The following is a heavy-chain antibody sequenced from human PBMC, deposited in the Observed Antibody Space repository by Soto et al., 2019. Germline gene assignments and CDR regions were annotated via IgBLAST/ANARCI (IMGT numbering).Heavy chain of an antibody. V-gene: IGHV4-34*01. CDR3: ARGRGSHDY. CDR1: GGSFSGYY. Sequence: TLSLTCAVYGGSFSGYYWSWIRQPPGKGLEWIGEINHSGSTNYNPSLKSRVTISVDTSKNQFSLKLSSVTAADTAVYYCARGRGSHDYWGQGTLVTVSS. CDR2: INHSGST. J-gene: IGHJ4*02. D-gene: IGHD6-13*01.